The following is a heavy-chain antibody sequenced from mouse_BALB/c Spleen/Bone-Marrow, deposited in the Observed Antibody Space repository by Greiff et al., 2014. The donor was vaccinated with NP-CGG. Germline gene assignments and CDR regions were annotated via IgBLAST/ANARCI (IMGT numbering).Heavy chain of an antibody. CDR2: ISSGGGST. CDR3: ARHEDGYYDAMDY. V-gene: IGHV5-12-1*01. D-gene: IGHD2-3*01. CDR1: GFAFSSYD. J-gene: IGHJ4*01. Sequence: EVQVVESGGGLVKPGGSLKLSCAASGFAFSSYDMSWVRQTPEKRLEWVAYISSGGGSTYYPDTVQGRFTISRDNAKNTLYLQMSSLNSEDTAMYYCARHEDGYYDAMDYWGQGTSVTVSS.